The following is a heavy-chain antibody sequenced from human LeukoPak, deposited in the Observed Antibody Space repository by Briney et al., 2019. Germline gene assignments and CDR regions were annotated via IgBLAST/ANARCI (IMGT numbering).Heavy chain of an antibody. D-gene: IGHD3-16*02. CDR2: IKQDGSEK. CDR3: ATDSNQYYDCVWGSYRLFDY. V-gene: IGHV3-7*01. Sequence: PGGSLRLSCAASGFTFSSYWLSWVRQAPGKGLEWVANIKQDGSEKYYVDSVKGRFTISRDNAKNSLYLQMNSLRAEDTAVYYCATDSNQYYDCVWGSYRLFDYWGQGTLVTVSS. CDR1: GFTFSSYW. J-gene: IGHJ4*02.